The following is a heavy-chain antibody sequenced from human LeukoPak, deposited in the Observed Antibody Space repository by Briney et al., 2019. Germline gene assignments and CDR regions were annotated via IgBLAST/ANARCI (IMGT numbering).Heavy chain of an antibody. V-gene: IGHV3-21*01. Sequence: PGGSLRLSCAASGFTFSSYSMNWVRQAPGKGLEWVSSISSSSDYIYYADSVKGRFTISRDNAKNSLYLQMNSLGVEDTAVYYCKSGGAAPGNFDYWGQGALVTVSS. D-gene: IGHD6-13*01. CDR1: GFTFSSYS. CDR2: ISSSSDYI. J-gene: IGHJ4*02. CDR3: KSGGAAPGNFDY.